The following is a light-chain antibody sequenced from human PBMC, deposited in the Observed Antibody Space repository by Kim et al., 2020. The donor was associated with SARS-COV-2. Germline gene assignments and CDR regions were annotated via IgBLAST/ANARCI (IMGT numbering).Light chain of an antibody. CDR2: SNN. J-gene: IGLJ3*02. V-gene: IGLV1-44*01. Sequence: ELTQPPSASGTPGQRVTISCSGSSSNIGSNTVNWYQQLPGTAPKLLIYSNNQRPSGVPDRFSGTKSGTSASLAISGLQSEDEADYYCATWDDSLNGWVFGGGTQLTVL. CDR3: ATWDDSLNGWV. CDR1: SSNIGSNT.